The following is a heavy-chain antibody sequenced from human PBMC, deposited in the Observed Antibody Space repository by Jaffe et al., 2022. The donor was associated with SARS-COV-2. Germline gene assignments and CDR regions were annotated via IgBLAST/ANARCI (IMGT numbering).Heavy chain of an antibody. CDR2: ISGSGGST. V-gene: IGHV3-23*01. J-gene: IGHJ4*02. D-gene: IGHD3-22*01. CDR3: AKVSYDSSGYYTSYYFDY. CDR1: GFTFSSYA. Sequence: EVQLLESGGGLVQPGGSLRLSCAASGFTFSSYAMSWVRQAPGKGLEWVSAISGSGGSTYYADSVKGRFTISRDNSKNTLYLQMNSLRAEDTAVYYCAKVSYDSSGYYTSYYFDYWGQGTLVTVSS.